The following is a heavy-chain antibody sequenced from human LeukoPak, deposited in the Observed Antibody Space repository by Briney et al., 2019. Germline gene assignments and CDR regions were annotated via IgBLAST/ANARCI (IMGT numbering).Heavy chain of an antibody. CDR2: IYYSGST. D-gene: IGHD5-18*01. CDR3: ARHTYSYGWSDY. V-gene: IGHV4-31*03. CDR1: GGSISSGGYY. J-gene: IGHJ4*02. Sequence: SETLSLTCTVSGGSISSGGYYWSWIRQHPGKGLEWIGYIYYSGSTYYNPSLKSRVTISVDTSKNQFSLKLSSVTAADTAVYYCARHTYSYGWSDYWGQGTLVTVSS.